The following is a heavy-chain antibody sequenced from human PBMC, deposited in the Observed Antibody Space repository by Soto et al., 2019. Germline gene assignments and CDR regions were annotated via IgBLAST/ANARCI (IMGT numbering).Heavy chain of an antibody. CDR3: AKVVVAATRGGLDY. V-gene: IGHV3-23*01. CDR2: ISGSGGST. CDR1: GFTFSSYA. J-gene: IGHJ4*02. Sequence: PGGSLRLSCAASGFTFSSYARSWVRQAPGKGLEWVSAISGSGGSTYYADSVKGRFTISRDNSKNTLYLQMNSLRAEDTAVYYCAKVVVAATRGGLDYWGQGTLVTVSS. D-gene: IGHD2-15*01.